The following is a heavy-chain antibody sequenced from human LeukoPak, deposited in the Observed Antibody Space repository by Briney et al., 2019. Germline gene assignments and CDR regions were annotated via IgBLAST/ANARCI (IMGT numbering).Heavy chain of an antibody. CDR3: ARGFSSRRRYYYNMDV. D-gene: IGHD6-13*01. Sequence: ASVKVSCKASGYTFTSYDINWVRQATGQGLEWMGWLNPKSGNTGYTQKFQGRVTMTRNTSISTAYMELSSLRSEDTAVYYCARGFSSRRRYYYNMDVWGKGTTVTVSS. CDR1: GYTFTSYD. V-gene: IGHV1-8*01. J-gene: IGHJ6*03. CDR2: LNPKSGNT.